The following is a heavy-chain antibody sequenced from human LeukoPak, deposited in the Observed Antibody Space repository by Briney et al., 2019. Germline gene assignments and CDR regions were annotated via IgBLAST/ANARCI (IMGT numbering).Heavy chain of an antibody. Sequence: GGSLRLSCAASGFTFDDYAMNWVRQAPGKGLEWVSLINWDGGRTYYADSVKGRFAISRDNSKNTLYLQMNSLRAEDTAVYYCAKDYYYYGSGSHECYFDYWGQGTLVTVSS. V-gene: IGHV3-43D*03. CDR2: INWDGGRT. CDR3: AKDYYYYGSGSHECYFDY. D-gene: IGHD3-10*01. J-gene: IGHJ4*02. CDR1: GFTFDDYA.